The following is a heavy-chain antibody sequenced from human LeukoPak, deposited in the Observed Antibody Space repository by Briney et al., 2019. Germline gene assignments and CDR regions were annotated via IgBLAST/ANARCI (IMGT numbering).Heavy chain of an antibody. Sequence: PGGSLRLSCAASGFTFSDYNMRWIRQAPGKGLEWVSSISRSGSTKYYADSVKGRFTISRDNAKNSLFLQMNSLRAEDTAVYYCASRIVGTPDYFDYWGQGTLVTVSS. CDR3: ASRIVGTPDYFDY. D-gene: IGHD1-26*01. J-gene: IGHJ4*02. CDR2: ISRSGSTK. CDR1: GFTFSDYN. V-gene: IGHV3-11*04.